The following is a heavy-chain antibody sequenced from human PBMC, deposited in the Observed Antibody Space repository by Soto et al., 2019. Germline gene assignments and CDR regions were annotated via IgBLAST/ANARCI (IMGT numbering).Heavy chain of an antibody. CDR1: GFNFSRYG. CDR2: IWSDGSYK. V-gene: IGHV3-33*01. J-gene: IGHJ4*02. D-gene: IGHD3-22*01. Sequence: VQLVESGGGVVQPGRSLSLSCAASGFNFSRYGMHWVRQAPGKGLEWVAVIWSDGSYKNYGDSVKGRFTISRDNSKNTLDLVMNSLRAEDTAMYYCARDPKLLLEYYFDLWGQGTLVTVSS. CDR3: ARDPKLLLEYYFDL.